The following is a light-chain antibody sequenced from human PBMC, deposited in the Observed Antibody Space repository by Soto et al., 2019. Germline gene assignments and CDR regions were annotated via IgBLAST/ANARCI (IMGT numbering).Light chain of an antibody. CDR3: QQYNSWS. V-gene: IGKV3-15*01. J-gene: IGKJ1*01. CDR2: GAS. Sequence: IVMTQSPATLSVSPGERATLSCRASQSVSSNLAWYQQKPGQAPRLLIYGASTRATGIPARFSGSGSGTEFTLTISSLQSEFFAVYYCQQYNSWSFGQGTKVEIK. CDR1: QSVSSN.